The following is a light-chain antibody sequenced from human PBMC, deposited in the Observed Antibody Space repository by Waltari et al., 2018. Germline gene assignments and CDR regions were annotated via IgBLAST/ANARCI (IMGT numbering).Light chain of an antibody. CDR1: ADDVGKFNL. Sequence: QSALTQPASVSGSPGQSITNSCAGSADDVGKFNLVSWYQQHPGEAPKLIIYDGGKRPSGVSQRFAVSKSGDTASLTISVLQAEDEADFYCFSYAGSVAFAFFGGGTKVTVL. CDR2: DGG. J-gene: IGLJ2*01. V-gene: IGLV2-23*01. CDR3: FSYAGSVAFAF.